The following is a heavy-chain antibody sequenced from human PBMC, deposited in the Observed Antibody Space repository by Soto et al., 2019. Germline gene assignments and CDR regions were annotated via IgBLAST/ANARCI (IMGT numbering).Heavy chain of an antibody. D-gene: IGHD3-3*01. CDR3: ARSIFGVVIIGGYYYYGMDV. CDR1: GGTFGSYA. CDR2: IIPIFGTA. Sequence: SVKVSCEASGGTFGSYAMSWVRRAPGQGLEWMGGIIPIFGTANYAQKFQGRVTITADESTSTAYMELSSLRSEDTAVYYCARSIFGVVIIGGYYYYGMDVWGQGTTVTVSS. J-gene: IGHJ6*02. V-gene: IGHV1-69*13.